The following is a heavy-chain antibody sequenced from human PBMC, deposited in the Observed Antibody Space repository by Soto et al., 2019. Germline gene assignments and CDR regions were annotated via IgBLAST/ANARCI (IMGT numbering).Heavy chain of an antibody. CDR2: ISADGSDK. J-gene: IGHJ4*02. Sequence: QVQLVESGGGVVQPGRSLRLSCAASGFTFSNFGMHWVRQAPGKGLEWVAAISADGSDKYFSGSVKGQFTISRDNSKNTLFLQMNSLRLEDTAVYYCVKGSDVARQELDYWGQGTLVMVSS. D-gene: IGHD3-3*01. V-gene: IGHV3-30*18. CDR3: VKGSDVARQELDY. CDR1: GFTFSNFG.